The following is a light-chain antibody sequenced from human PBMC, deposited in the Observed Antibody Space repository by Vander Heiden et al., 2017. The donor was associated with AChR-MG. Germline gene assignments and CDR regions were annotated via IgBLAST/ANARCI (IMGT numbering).Light chain of an antibody. CDR2: DAS. CDR3: QQRSGWPRT. V-gene: IGKV3-11*01. Sequence: EIVLTQSPATLSLSPGERATLSCRASQSVGSYLAWYQQKPGQFPRLLIYDASNRATGIPDRFSGSGSGTDFTLTISRLEPEDFAVYYCQQRSGWPRTFGRGTKVEIK. CDR1: QSVGSY. J-gene: IGKJ1*01.